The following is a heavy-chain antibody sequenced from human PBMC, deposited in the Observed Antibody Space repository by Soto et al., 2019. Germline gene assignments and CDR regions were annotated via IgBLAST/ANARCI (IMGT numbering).Heavy chain of an antibody. Sequence: QVQLVQSGAEVKKPGSSVKVSCKASGGTFSSYAISWVRQAPGQGLEWMGGIIPIFGTANYAQKFQGRVTITADESTSTAYMELSSLRSEATAVYYCARTQHIVVVTASDYYYYGMDVWGQGTTVTVAS. J-gene: IGHJ6*02. CDR1: GGTFSSYA. V-gene: IGHV1-69*01. D-gene: IGHD2-21*02. CDR3: ARTQHIVVVTASDYYYYGMDV. CDR2: IIPIFGTA.